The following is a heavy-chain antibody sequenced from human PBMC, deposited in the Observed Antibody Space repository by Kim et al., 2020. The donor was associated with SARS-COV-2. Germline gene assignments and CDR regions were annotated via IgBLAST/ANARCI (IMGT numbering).Heavy chain of an antibody. J-gene: IGHJ4*01. Sequence: SETLSLTCTVSGGSISSYYWSWIRQPPGKGLEWITYIYYSGNSNYNPSLKSRVTISVDTSKNQFSLKLSSMTAADTAVYYCARVVHDSSGLVKVYYFDY. CDR1: GGSISSYY. D-gene: IGHD3-22*01. CDR3: ARVVHDSSGLVKVYYFDY. CDR2: IYYSGNS. V-gene: IGHV4-59*01.